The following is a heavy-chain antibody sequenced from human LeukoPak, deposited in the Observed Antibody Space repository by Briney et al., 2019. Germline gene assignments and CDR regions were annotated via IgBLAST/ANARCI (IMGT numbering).Heavy chain of an antibody. CDR2: IYHSGST. CDR3: ATSAAVLGYCSSTSCSTGAFDI. J-gene: IGHJ3*02. V-gene: IGHV4-38-2*01. CDR1: GYSISSGYY. D-gene: IGHD2-2*01. Sequence: SETLSLTCAVSGYSISSGYYWGWIRQPPGKGLEWIGSIYHSGSTYYNPSRKSRVTISVDTSKNQFSLKLSSVTAADTAVYYCATSAAVLGYCSSTSCSTGAFDIWGQGTMVTVSS.